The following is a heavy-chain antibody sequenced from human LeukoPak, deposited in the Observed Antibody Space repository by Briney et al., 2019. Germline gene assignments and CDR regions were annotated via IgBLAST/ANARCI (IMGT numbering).Heavy chain of an antibody. Sequence: PGGSLRLSCAASGLTFNSYAMNWVRQAPGKGLEWVSYISSSSNTIYYADSVKGRFTISRDNAKNSPYLEMHSLRAEDSAVYYCAPGYCTSSSCSHYFEHWGQGTLVTVSS. CDR3: APGYCTSSSCSHYFEH. J-gene: IGHJ4*02. D-gene: IGHD2-2*01. V-gene: IGHV3-48*01. CDR2: ISSSSNTI. CDR1: GLTFNSYA.